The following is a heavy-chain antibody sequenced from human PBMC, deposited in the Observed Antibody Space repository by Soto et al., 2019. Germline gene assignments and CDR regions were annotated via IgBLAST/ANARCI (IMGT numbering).Heavy chain of an antibody. CDR2: ISAYNGNT. CDR1: GCTFNNYG. V-gene: IGHV1-18*01. D-gene: IGHD6-13*01. J-gene: IGHJ4*02. CDR3: ARDEISSSWY. Sequence: QVQLVQSGAEVKKHGASVKVSCKAYGCTFNNYGISWVRQAPGQGLEWMGWISAYNGNTYYAQKFQGRVTMTTDTSTSTAYMELRSLRSDDTAVYYCARDEISSSWYWGQGTLVTVSS.